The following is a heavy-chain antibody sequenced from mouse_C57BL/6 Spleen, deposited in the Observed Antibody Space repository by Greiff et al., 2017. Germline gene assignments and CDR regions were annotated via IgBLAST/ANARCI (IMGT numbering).Heavy chain of an antibody. D-gene: IGHD1-1*01. J-gene: IGHJ1*03. CDR3: TRRRITTVPWYFEV. CDR2: IDPETGGT. CDR1: GYTFTDYE. V-gene: IGHV1-15*01. Sequence: QVHVKQSGAELVRPGASVTLSCKASGYTFTDYEMHWVKQTPVHGLEWIGAIDPETGGTAYTQKFKGKAILTADKSSSTAYLGLRSLTSEDSAVYYWTRRRITTVPWYFEVWGTGTTVTVSS.